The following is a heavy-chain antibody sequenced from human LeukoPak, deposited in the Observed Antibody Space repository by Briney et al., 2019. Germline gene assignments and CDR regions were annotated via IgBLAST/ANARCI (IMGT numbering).Heavy chain of an antibody. V-gene: IGHV4-59*01. CDR2: IYYSGST. D-gene: IGHD6-19*01. CDR1: GGSISSYY. J-gene: IGHJ4*02. CDR3: ARVSGSSSGWYPRKSSYYFDY. Sequence: SETLSLTCTVSGGSISSYYWSWIRQPPGKGLEWIGYIYYSGSTNYNPSLKSRITISVDTSKNQFSLKLSSVTAADTAVYYCARVSGSSSGWYPRKSSYYFDYWGQGTLVTVSS.